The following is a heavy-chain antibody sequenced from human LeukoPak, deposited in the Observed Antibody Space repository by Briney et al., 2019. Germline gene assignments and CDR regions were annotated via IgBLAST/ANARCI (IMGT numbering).Heavy chain of an antibody. V-gene: IGHV3-30-3*01. D-gene: IGHD6-19*01. CDR3: ARAYNSGWSLPFDP. J-gene: IGHJ5*02. CDR1: GFTFGSHT. CDR2: ISYDGGNK. Sequence: GGSLRLSCVASGFTFGSHTMHWVRQAPGKGLEWVAVISYDGGNKYYADSVKGRFTISRDNSKNTLYLQMNSLRVDDTAVYYCARAYNSGWSLPFDPWGQGTLVTVSS.